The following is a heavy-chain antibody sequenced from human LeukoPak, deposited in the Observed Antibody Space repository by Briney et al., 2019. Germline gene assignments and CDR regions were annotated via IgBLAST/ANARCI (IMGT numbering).Heavy chain of an antibody. CDR1: GFTFSSYG. CDR2: IWYDGSNK. D-gene: IGHD2-8*01. J-gene: IGHJ6*02. V-gene: IGHV3-33*01. CDR3: ARDITLIHCTNGVCYTYYYYGMDV. Sequence: GGSLRLSCAASGFTFSSYGMHCVRQAPGKGLEWVAVIWYDGSNKYCADSVKGRFTISRDNSKNTLYLQMNSLRAEDTAVYYCARDITLIHCTNGVCYTYYYYGMDVWGQGTTVTVSS.